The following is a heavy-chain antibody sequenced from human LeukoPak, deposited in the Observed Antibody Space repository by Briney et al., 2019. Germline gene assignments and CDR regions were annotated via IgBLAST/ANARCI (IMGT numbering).Heavy chain of an antibody. J-gene: IGHJ4*02. V-gene: IGHV3-7*01. CDR3: ASDYDSGY. Sequence: GGSLRLSCVASGFTFSRDWMNRLRQAPGKGLEWVANINQDGSEKNYVDSVKGRFTISRDNAKNSLYLQMNSLRAEDTAVYYCASDYDSGYWGQGTLVTVSS. CDR1: GFTFSRDW. D-gene: IGHD5-12*01. CDR2: INQDGSEK.